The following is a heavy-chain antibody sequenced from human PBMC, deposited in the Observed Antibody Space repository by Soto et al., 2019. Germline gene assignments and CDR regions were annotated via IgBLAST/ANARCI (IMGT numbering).Heavy chain of an antibody. CDR3: ARDRHSTSSGYFDY. J-gene: IGHJ4*02. CDR1: GFTFSSYG. D-gene: IGHD6-6*01. V-gene: IGHV3-33*01. Sequence: AGGSLRLSCEASGFTFSSYGMHWVRQAPGKGLEWVAVIWYDGGNKYYVDSVKGRFTISRDNSKNTLYLQMNSLRAEDTAVYYCARDRHSTSSGYFDYWGQGTLVTVSS. CDR2: IWYDGGNK.